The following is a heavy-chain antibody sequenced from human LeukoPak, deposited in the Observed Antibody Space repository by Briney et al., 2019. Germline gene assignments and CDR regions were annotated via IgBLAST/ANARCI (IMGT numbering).Heavy chain of an antibody. CDR3: AKSEWFGELWWFDP. D-gene: IGHD3-10*01. CDR2: ISYDGSNK. CDR1: GFTFSSYG. J-gene: IGHJ5*02. V-gene: IGHV3-30*18. Sequence: GRSLRLSCAASGFTFSSYGMHWVRQAPGKGLEWVAVISYDGSNKYYADSVKGRFTISRDNSKNTLYLQMNSLRAEDTAVYYCAKSEWFGELWWFDPWGQGTLVTVSS.